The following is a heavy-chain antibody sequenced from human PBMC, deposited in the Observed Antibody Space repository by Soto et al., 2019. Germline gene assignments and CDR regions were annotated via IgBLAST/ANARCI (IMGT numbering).Heavy chain of an antibody. D-gene: IGHD1-20*01. CDR3: ATSQKGYNWNYFDH. CDR1: GASISGSYYY. J-gene: IGHJ4*02. Sequence: PSETLSLTCAVSGASISGSYYYWAWLRQSPGKGPEWIGSVFYTGFTSYNPSLESRVSVPVDTSKSQFSLKLSAVTAAGTAVYYCATSQKGYNWNYFDHWGQGALVTVSS. V-gene: IGHV4-39*01. CDR2: VFYTGFT.